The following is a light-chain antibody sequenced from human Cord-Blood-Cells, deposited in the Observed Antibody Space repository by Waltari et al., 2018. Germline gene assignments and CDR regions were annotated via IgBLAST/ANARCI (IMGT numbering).Light chain of an antibody. J-gene: IGKJ1*01. Sequence: DIVMTQSPDSLAVSLGERATINCKSSQSVLYSSNNKNYLAWYQQKPGQAPRLLIYGASTRATGIPARFSGSGSGTEFTLTISSLQSEDFAVYYCQQYNNWPRTFGQGTKVEIK. CDR2: GAS. CDR3: QQYNNWPRT. V-gene: IGKV4-1*01. CDR1: QSVLYSSNNKNY.